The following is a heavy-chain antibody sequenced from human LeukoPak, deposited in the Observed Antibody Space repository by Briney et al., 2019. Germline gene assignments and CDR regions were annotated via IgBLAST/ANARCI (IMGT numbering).Heavy chain of an antibody. J-gene: IGHJ4*02. CDR2: IYYSGST. D-gene: IGHD3-10*01. CDR1: GGSLISSGYY. Sequence: SETLSLTCTVSGGSLISSGYYWSWIRQHPGKGLEWIGYIYYSGSTYYNPSLKSRLTISVDTSKIQFSLRLSSVTAADTAVYYCASSGGCFGDLPYYFDSWGQGTLVTVSS. V-gene: IGHV4-31*03. CDR3: ASSGGCFGDLPYYFDS.